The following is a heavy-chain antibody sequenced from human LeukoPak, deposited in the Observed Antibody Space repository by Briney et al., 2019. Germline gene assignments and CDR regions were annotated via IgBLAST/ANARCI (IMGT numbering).Heavy chain of an antibody. CDR1: GFTFSSYE. D-gene: IGHD6-13*01. V-gene: IGHV3-48*03. Sequence: TGGSLRLSCAASGFTFSSYEMNWVRQAPGKGLEWVSYISSSGSTIYYADSVKGRFTISRDNAKNSLYLQMNSLRAEDTAVYYCARGFAAPLYYYYGMDVWGQGTTVTVSS. J-gene: IGHJ6*02. CDR2: ISSSGSTI. CDR3: ARGFAAPLYYYYGMDV.